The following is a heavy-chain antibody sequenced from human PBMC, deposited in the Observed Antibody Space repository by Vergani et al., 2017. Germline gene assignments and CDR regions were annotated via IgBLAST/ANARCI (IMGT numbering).Heavy chain of an antibody. V-gene: IGHV1-2*02. CDR3: ATGVVVTAMPKTPDAFDI. J-gene: IGHJ3*02. CDR1: GYTFTGYY. CDR2: INPNSGGT. Sequence: QVQLVQSGAEVKKPGASVKVSCKASGYTFTGYYMHWVRQAPGQGLEWMGWINPNSGGTNYAQKFQGRVTMTRDTSISTAYMELSRLRSDDTAVYYCATGVVVTAMPKTPDAFDIWGQGTMVTVSS. D-gene: IGHD2-21*02.